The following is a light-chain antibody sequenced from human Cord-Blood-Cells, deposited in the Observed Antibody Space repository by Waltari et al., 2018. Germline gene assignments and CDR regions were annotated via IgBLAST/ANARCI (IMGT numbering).Light chain of an antibody. CDR1: QGISIY. CDR2: AAS. J-gene: IGKJ2*01. CDR3: QKYNSAPRT. Sequence: DIQMTKSPSSLSAPVGDRFTITCRASQGISIYLAWYQQKPGKVPKLLFYAASTLQSGVPSRFSGSGSGTDFTLTISSLQPEDVATYYCQKYNSAPRTFGQGTKLEIK. V-gene: IGKV1-27*01.